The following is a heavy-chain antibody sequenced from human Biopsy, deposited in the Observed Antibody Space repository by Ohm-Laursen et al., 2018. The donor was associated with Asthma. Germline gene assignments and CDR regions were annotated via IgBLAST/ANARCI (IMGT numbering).Heavy chain of an antibody. D-gene: IGHD3-10*01. CDR3: ARGPNYHGSGRAPIGMDV. V-gene: IGHV4-61*01. J-gene: IGHJ6*02. Sequence: SETLSLTCTVSGGSVSTGSYYWSWIRQPPGKGLEWLGYIYYTGSDNYNPSLKSRVTILVGTSKNQFSLRLNSVTAADTAVYYCARGPNYHGSGRAPIGMDVWGQGTTVTVSS. CDR1: GGSVSTGSYY. CDR2: IYYTGSD.